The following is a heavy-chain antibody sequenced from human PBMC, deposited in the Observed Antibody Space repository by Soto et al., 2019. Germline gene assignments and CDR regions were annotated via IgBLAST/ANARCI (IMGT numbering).Heavy chain of an antibody. Sequence: QVQLVESGGGVVQPGRSLRLSCAASGFTFSSYAMHWVRQAPGKGLEWVAVISYDGSNKYYADSVKGRFTISRDNSKNTLYLQMNSLRAEDTAVYYCARDRYDLDYWGKGNLVTV. CDR2: ISYDGSNK. J-gene: IGHJ4*02. CDR3: ARDRYDLDY. D-gene: IGHD5-12*01. V-gene: IGHV3-30-3*01. CDR1: GFTFSSYA.